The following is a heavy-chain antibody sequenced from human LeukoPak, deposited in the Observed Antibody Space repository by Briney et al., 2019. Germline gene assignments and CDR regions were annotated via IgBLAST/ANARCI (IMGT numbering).Heavy chain of an antibody. CDR3: AKDLTTVVTPHAYWPDAFDI. CDR2: ISGSGGST. V-gene: IGHV3-23*01. CDR1: GFTFSSYA. Sequence: GGSLRLSRAASGFTFSSYAMSWVRQAPGKGLEWVSAISGSGGSTYYADSVKGRFTISRDNSKNTLYLQMNSLRAEDTAVYYCAKDLTTVVTPHAYWPDAFDIWGQGTMVTVSS. J-gene: IGHJ3*02. D-gene: IGHD4-17*01.